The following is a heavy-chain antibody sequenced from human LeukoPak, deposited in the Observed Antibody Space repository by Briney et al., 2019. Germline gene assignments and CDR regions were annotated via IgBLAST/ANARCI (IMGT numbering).Heavy chain of an antibody. CDR3: ARGPNSNWSGLDF. CDR2: INGGGGNT. D-gene: IGHD6-6*01. J-gene: IGHJ4*02. Sequence: GGSLRLSCAASGFMFNSYVMSWVRQAPGKGLEWVSAINGGGGNTYYADSVKGRFTISRDNSKNMVYLQMNSLRADDTAVYYCARGPNSNWSGLDFWGQGTLLTVSS. V-gene: IGHV3-23*01. CDR1: GFMFNSYV.